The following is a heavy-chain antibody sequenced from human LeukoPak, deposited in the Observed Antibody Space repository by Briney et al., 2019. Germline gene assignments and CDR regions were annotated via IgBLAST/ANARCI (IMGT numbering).Heavy chain of an antibody. V-gene: IGHV3-23*01. D-gene: IGHD3-22*01. Sequence: GGSLRLSCAASEFSFSIYAMSWVRQAPGKGLEWVSSITSSGESTYYAGSVKGRFTVSRDNSKNTVYLQMNSLRAEDTAVYYCARDRPNYYGSNGHYYQRNGDHWGQGTLVTVSS. CDR3: ARDRPNYYGSNGHYYQRNGDH. CDR1: EFSFSIYA. CDR2: ITSSGEST. J-gene: IGHJ5*02.